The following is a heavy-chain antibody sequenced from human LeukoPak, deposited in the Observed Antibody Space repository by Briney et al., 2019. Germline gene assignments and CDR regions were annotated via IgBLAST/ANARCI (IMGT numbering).Heavy chain of an antibody. D-gene: IGHD1-1*01. V-gene: IGHV4-59*01. Sequence: SGTLSFTCTVSGGSISSYYWSWIRQPPGKGLDWIGYIYYSGNINYNPSLKSRVTLSVDTSKDQFSLKLSSVTAADTAVYYCARDGGFPMERYAFDIWGQGTMVTVSS. CDR3: ARDGGFPMERYAFDI. J-gene: IGHJ3*02. CDR2: IYYSGNI. CDR1: GGSISSYY.